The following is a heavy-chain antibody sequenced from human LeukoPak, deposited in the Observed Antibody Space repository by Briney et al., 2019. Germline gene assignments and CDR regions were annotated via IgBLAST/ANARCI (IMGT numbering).Heavy chain of an antibody. Sequence: PGGSLRLSCAASGFIFSNYGMHWVRQAPGEGREWGAFTQVDGSKKKYADSVKGRFTISRDNSKNMLYLQMSGLRAEDTAVYYCAKDRSTYGYAGSVPDYWGQGILVTVSS. CDR1: GFIFSNYG. D-gene: IGHD5-18*01. V-gene: IGHV3-30*02. J-gene: IGHJ4*02. CDR3: AKDRSTYGYAGSVPDY. CDR2: TQVDGSKK.